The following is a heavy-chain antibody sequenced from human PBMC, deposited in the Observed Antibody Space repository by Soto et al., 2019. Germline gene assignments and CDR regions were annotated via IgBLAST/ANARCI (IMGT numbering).Heavy chain of an antibody. CDR1: GFTFSSYA. D-gene: IGHD3-9*01. V-gene: IGHV3-23*01. J-gene: IGHJ1*01. CDR2: ISGTGRVT. CDR3: AKDVHYDIVTGIEYFDH. Sequence: EVQLLESGGGLVQPGESLKISCAVSGFTFSSYAMSWVRQAPGKGLEWVSGISGTGRVTNYAESVKGRFTISRDNTKNTLLLEMKSLRAEDTAVYYCAKDVHYDIVTGIEYFDHWGQGTLVTVSS.